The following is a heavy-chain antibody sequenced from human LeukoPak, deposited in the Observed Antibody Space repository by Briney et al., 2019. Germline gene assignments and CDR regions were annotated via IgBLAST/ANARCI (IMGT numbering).Heavy chain of an antibody. V-gene: IGHV4-34*01. D-gene: IGHD3-3*01. CDR1: GGSFSGYY. Sequence: SETLSLTCAVYGGSFSGYYWSWIRQPPGKGREWIGEINHSGSTNYNPSLKSRVTISVDTSKNQFSLTLSSVTAADTAVYYCARRDYDFNWFDPWGQGTLVTVSS. CDR3: ARRDYDFNWFDP. CDR2: INHSGST. J-gene: IGHJ5*02.